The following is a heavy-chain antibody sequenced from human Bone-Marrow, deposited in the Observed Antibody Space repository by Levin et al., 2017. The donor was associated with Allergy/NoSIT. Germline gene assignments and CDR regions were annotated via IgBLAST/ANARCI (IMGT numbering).Heavy chain of an antibody. CDR2: INTNSGDT. V-gene: IGHV1-2*02. Sequence: ASVKVSCRASGDTFTGYFIHWVRQAPGQGLEWMGWINTNSGDTISAQKFQGRVTMTRDTSISTVFMELTRLTSDDTAGYYCSRESRTLASEHWGQGTLVTVS. J-gene: IGHJ4*02. CDR3: SRESRTLASEH. D-gene: IGHD3-3*01. CDR1: GDTFTGYF.